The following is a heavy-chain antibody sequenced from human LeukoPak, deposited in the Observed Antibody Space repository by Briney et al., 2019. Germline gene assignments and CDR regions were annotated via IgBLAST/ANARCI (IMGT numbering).Heavy chain of an antibody. V-gene: IGHV1-2*02. CDR2: INPNSGGT. Sequence: ASVKVSCKAFGYTFTSNYMHWVRQAPGQGLEWMGWINPNSGGTNYAQKFQGRVTMTRDTSISTAYMELSRLRSDDTAVYYCARGGKYDFWSGPVSGDHYYYYYMDVWGKGTTVTVSS. CDR3: ARGGKYDFWSGPVSGDHYYYYYMDV. D-gene: IGHD3-3*01. J-gene: IGHJ6*03. CDR1: GYTFTSNY.